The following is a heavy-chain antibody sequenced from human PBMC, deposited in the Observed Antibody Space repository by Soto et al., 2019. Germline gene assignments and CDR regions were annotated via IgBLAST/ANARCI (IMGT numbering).Heavy chain of an antibody. CDR2: IYSGGST. D-gene: IGHD6-13*01. CDR3: ARYSSSWYALAL. J-gene: IGHJ4*02. V-gene: IGHV3-66*01. Sequence: GGSLRLSCAASGLTVSSNYMSWVRQAPGKGLEWVSVIYSGGSTYYADSVKGRFTISRDNSKNTLYLQMNSLRAEDTAVYYCARYSSSWYALALWGQGTLVTVSS. CDR1: GLTVSSNY.